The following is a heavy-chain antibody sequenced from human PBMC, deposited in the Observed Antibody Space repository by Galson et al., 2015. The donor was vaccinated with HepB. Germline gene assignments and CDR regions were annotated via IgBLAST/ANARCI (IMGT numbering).Heavy chain of an antibody. CDR1: GYTFTSYG. CDR2: ISAYNGNT. V-gene: IGHV1-18*04. CDR3: ARDFSGSYYEDYYGMDV. J-gene: IGHJ6*02. D-gene: IGHD1-26*01. Sequence: SVKVSCKASGYTFTSYGISWVRQAPGQGLEWMGWISAYNGNTNYAQKLQGRVTMTTDTSTSTAYMELRSLRSDDTAVYYCARDFSGSYYEDYYGMDVWGQGTTVTVSS.